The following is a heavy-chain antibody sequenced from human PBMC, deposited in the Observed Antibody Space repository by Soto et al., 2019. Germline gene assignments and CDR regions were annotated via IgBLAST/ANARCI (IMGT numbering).Heavy chain of an antibody. CDR1: GGTFSTSA. CDR2: IIPIFGTA. D-gene: IGHD3-10*01. V-gene: IGHV1-69*06. Sequence: QVRLVQSGAEVKKPGSSVKASCKTSGGTFSTSAISWVRQAPGQGLEWMGGIIPIFGTANYAQKFQGRVSITADKSTSTAYMERSSLTSEDTAVYYCASGEVRGGGDVWGQGTTVTVSS. CDR3: ASGEVRGGGDV. J-gene: IGHJ6*02.